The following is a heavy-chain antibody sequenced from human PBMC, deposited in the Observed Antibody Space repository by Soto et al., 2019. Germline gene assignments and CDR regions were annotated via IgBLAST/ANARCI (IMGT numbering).Heavy chain of an antibody. CDR1: GFTFSTYW. CDR3: SPYCSGGSCHWFDP. D-gene: IGHD2-15*01. CDR2: INSDGSSA. Sequence: PGGSLRLSCAASGFTFSTYWMHWVRQAPGKGLVWVSRINSDGSSATYADSVKGRFTISRDNAKNTLYLQMNSLRAEDTAVYYCSPYCSGGSCHWFDPWGQGTLVTVSS. V-gene: IGHV3-74*01. J-gene: IGHJ5*02.